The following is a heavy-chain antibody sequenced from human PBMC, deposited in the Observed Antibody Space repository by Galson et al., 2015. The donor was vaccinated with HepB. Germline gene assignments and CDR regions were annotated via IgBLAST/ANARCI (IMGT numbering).Heavy chain of an antibody. CDR3: ARDGLAVAGPHYYYYGMDV. CDR1: GYTFTSCY. J-gene: IGHJ6*02. Sequence: SVKVSCKASGYTFTSCYMHWVRQAPGQGLEWMGIINPSGGSTSYAQKFQGRVTMTRDTSTSTVYMELSSLRSEDTAVYYCARDGLAVAGPHYYYYGMDVWGQGTTVTVSS. V-gene: IGHV1-46*01. D-gene: IGHD6-19*01. CDR2: INPSGGST.